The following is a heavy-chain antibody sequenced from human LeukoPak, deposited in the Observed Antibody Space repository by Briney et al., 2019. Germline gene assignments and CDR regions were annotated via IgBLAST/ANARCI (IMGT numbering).Heavy chain of an antibody. Sequence: SETLSLTCTVSGGSISGYYWSWIRQPPGKGLEWIGYIYYSGSTSYNPSLKSRVTISVDTSKNQFSLKLSSVTAADTAVYYCARARYSSKYYYYYMDVWGKGTTVTVSS. J-gene: IGHJ6*03. D-gene: IGHD6-13*01. V-gene: IGHV4-59*01. CDR2: IYYSGST. CDR1: GGSISGYY. CDR3: ARARYSSKYYYYYMDV.